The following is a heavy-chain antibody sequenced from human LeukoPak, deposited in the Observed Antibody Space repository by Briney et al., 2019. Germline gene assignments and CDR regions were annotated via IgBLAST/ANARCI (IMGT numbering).Heavy chain of an antibody. D-gene: IGHD2-2*01. CDR2: INPSGGST. CDR1: GYTFTSYY. Sequence: ASVKVSCKASGYTFTSYYMHWVRQAPGQGLEWMGIINPSGGSTSYAQKFQGRVTMTRDTSTSTVYMELSSLRSEDTAVYYCARDQIAYCSSTSCYNFDYWGQGTLVTVSS. J-gene: IGHJ4*02. CDR3: ARDQIAYCSSTSCYNFDY. V-gene: IGHV1-46*01.